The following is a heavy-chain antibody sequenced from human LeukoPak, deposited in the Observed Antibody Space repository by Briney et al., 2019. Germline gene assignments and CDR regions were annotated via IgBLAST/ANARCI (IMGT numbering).Heavy chain of an antibody. D-gene: IGHD6-19*01. CDR2: IYYSGST. CDR1: GGSINSYY. V-gene: IGHV4-59*01. Sequence: SETLSHTCTVSGGSINSYYWSWIRQPPGKGLEWIGYIYYSGSTNYNPSLKSRVTISVDTSKNQFSLKLSSVTAADTAVYYCATGHSSGWYLIFDYWGQGTLVTVSS. J-gene: IGHJ4*02. CDR3: ATGHSSGWYLIFDY.